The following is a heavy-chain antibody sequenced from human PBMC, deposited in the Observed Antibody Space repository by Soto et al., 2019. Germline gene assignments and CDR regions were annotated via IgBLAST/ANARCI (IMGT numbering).Heavy chain of an antibody. D-gene: IGHD2-21*01. CDR3: AKRDVPHSTSNAYFYDH. Sequence: GFLRISGGVSGFPFAPSTMSWVRQAPGKGLEWVSTISVSVGSTYSADSVQGRFTVSSDISDNTLFLRMTSLTADDTAVYFCAKRDVPHSTSNAYFYDHWGRGVLVTVSS. CDR1: GFPFAPST. CDR2: ISVSVGST. V-gene: IGHV3-23*01. J-gene: IGHJ4*02.